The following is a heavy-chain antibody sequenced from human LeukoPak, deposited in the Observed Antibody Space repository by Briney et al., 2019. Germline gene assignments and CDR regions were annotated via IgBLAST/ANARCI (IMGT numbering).Heavy chain of an antibody. D-gene: IGHD2-2*01. CDR1: GYTFTSYG. CDR3: ARETIYCSSTSCYGEPLDY. J-gene: IGHJ4*02. V-gene: IGHV1-18*01. CDR2: ISAYNGNT. Sequence: GASVKVSCKASGYTFTSYGISWVRQAPGQGLEWMGWISAYNGNTNYAPKFQGRVTMTTDTSTSTAYMELRSLRSDDTAVYYCARETIYCSSTSCYGEPLDYWGQGTLVTVSS.